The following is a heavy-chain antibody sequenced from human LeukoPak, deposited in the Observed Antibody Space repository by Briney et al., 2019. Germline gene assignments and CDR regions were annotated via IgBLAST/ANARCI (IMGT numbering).Heavy chain of an antibody. D-gene: IGHD3-10*01. V-gene: IGHV4-39*01. CDR1: GGSISSSSYY. J-gene: IGHJ4*02. Sequence: PSETLSLTCTVSGGSISSSSYYWGWTRQPPGKGLEWIGSIYYSGSTYYNPSLKSRVTISVDTSKNQFSLKLSSVTAADTAVYYCARLTLWFGELIGNDYWGQGTLVTVSS. CDR3: ARLTLWFGELIGNDY. CDR2: IYYSGST.